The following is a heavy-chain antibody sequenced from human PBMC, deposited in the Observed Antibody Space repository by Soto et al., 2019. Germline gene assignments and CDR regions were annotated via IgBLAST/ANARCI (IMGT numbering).Heavy chain of an antibody. Sequence: GGSLRLSCAGSGFIFSTYAMSWVRQAPGKGLEWVSVIGGSGFNTYYADSVKGRFTISRDNSKNTLYLQMNSLRAEDTAVYYCATSVRGINDAVDSWGQGTKVTVSS. V-gene: IGHV3-23*01. J-gene: IGHJ3*02. CDR3: ATSVRGINDAVDS. CDR2: IGGSGFNT. CDR1: GFIFSTYA. D-gene: IGHD3-10*01.